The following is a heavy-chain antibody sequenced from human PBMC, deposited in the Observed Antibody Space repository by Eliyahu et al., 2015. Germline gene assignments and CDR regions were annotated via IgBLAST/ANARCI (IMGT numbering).Heavy chain of an antibody. Sequence: CAASGFTFSSYSMNWVRQAPGKGLEWVSSISSSSSYIYYADSVKGRFTISRDNAKNSLYLQMNSLRAEDTAVYYCARLSYRSSSAGSLYYFDYWGQGTLVTVSS. J-gene: IGHJ4*02. CDR3: ARLSYRSSSAGSLYYFDY. CDR2: ISSSSSYI. D-gene: IGHD3-16*02. CDR1: GFTFSSYS. V-gene: IGHV3-21*01.